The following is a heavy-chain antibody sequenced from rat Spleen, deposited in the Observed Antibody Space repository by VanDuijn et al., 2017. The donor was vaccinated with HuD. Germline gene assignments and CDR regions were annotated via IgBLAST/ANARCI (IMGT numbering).Heavy chain of an antibody. CDR3: ARRYDFDY. Sequence: EVQLVESGGGLVQPGNSLKLSCAASGFTFSDYAMAWVRQSPKKGLEWVSSINTDGISTYYRDSVKGRFTISRDNTKNTLHLQMDSLRSEDTATYYCARRYDFDYWGQGVMVTVSS. V-gene: IGHV5-17*01. CDR1: GFTFSDYA. CDR2: INTDGIST. J-gene: IGHJ2*01. D-gene: IGHD2-1*01.